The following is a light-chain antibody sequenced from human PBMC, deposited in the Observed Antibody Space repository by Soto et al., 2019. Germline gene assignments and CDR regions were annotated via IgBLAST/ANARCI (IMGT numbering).Light chain of an antibody. CDR2: DVS. V-gene: IGLV2-14*01. CDR1: SSDVGGYNY. CDR3: SSYTSSSTSYV. Sequence: QSALTQPAPVSGSPGQSITISCTGTSSDVGGYNYVSWYQQHPGKAPKLMIYDVSNRPSGVSNRFSGSKSGNTASLTISGLQAEDEADYYCSSYTSSSTSYVFGTGTKLTVL. J-gene: IGLJ1*01.